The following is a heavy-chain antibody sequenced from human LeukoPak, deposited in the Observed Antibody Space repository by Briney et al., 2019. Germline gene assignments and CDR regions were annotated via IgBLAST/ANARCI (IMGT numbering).Heavy chain of an antibody. CDR3: AKDGHYDFWSGYYPAKWFDP. CDR1: GFTFSSYA. Sequence: GGSLRLSCAASGFTFSSYAMSWVRQAPGKGLEWVSAISGSGGSTYYADSVKGRFTISRDNSKNTLYLQMNSLRAEDTAVYYCAKDGHYDFWSGYYPAKWFDPWGQGTLVTVSS. J-gene: IGHJ5*02. CDR2: ISGSGGST. D-gene: IGHD3-3*01. V-gene: IGHV3-23*01.